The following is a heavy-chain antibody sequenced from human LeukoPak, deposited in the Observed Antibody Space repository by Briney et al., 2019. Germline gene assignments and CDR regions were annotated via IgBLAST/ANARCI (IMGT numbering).Heavy chain of an antibody. D-gene: IGHD3-3*01. CDR3: AKSQDFWSGLFDY. J-gene: IGHJ4*02. Sequence: PGGSLRLSCAASGFTFSSYGMHWVRQAPGKGLEWVAFIRYDGSNKYYADSVKGRFTISRDNSKNTLYLQMNSLRAEDTAVYYCAKSQDFWSGLFDYWGQGTLVTVSS. CDR2: IRYDGSNK. CDR1: GFTFSSYG. V-gene: IGHV3-30*02.